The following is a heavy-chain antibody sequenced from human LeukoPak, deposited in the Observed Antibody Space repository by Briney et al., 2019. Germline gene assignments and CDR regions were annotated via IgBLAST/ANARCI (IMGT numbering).Heavy chain of an antibody. J-gene: IGHJ4*02. V-gene: IGHV3-53*01. D-gene: IGHD6-13*01. CDR2: IYSGGTT. Sequence: GGSLRLSCAASGFTVSSNYMSWVRQAPGKGLEWVSIIYSGGTTYYADSVKGRFTISRDNSKNTLYLQMNSLRAEDTTLYYCAKDYSSSWYYFDYWGQGTLVTVSP. CDR1: GFTVSSNY. CDR3: AKDYSSSWYYFDY.